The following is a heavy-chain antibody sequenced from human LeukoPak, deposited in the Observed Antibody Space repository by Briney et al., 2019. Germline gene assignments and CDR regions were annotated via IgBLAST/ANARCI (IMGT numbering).Heavy chain of an antibody. J-gene: IGHJ2*01. CDR2: IYYSGST. CDR1: GGSISSYY. CDR3: ARSLYYYDSSGYHWYFDL. D-gene: IGHD3-22*01. V-gene: IGHV4-59*01. Sequence: SETLSLTCTVSGGSISSYYWSWIRQPPGKGLEWIGYIYYSGSTNYNPSLKSRVTISVDTSKNQFSLKLSSVTAADTAVYYCARSLYYYDSSGYHWYFDLWGRGTLVTVSS.